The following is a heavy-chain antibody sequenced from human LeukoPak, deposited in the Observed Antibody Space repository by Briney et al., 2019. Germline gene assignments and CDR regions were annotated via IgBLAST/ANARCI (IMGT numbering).Heavy chain of an antibody. D-gene: IGHD5-18*01. J-gene: IGHJ5*02. V-gene: IGHV3-74*01. Sequence: GGSLRLSCAASGFTFSTYWMHWVRQAPGKGLVWVSRITSDGITTTYADSVKGRFTISRNNAKNTLYLQMNSPRAEDTAVYYCARDYSYGSNWFDPWGQGTLVTVSS. CDR2: ITSDGITT. CDR3: ARDYSYGSNWFDP. CDR1: GFTFSTYW.